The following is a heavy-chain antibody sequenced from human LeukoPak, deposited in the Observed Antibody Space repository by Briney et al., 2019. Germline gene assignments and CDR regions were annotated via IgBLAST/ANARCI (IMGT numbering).Heavy chain of an antibody. CDR2: IGRSGDST. J-gene: IGHJ4*02. CDR3: AKDRDDHGDYVFDS. Sequence: GGSLRLSCAASGFDFNSYVMGWVRQAPGKRPEWVSIIGRSGDSTNCADFVKGRFTISRDNFKNTLSLEMNSLRAEDTAVYYCAKDRDDHGDYVFDSWGQGTLVTVSS. D-gene: IGHD4-17*01. V-gene: IGHV3-23*01. CDR1: GFDFNSYV.